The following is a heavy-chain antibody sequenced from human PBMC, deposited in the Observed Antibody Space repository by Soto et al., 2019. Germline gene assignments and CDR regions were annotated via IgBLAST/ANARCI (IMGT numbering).Heavy chain of an antibody. CDR1: VFTFSGSA. Sequence: GGSLRLSCAASVFTFSGSAMHWVRQASGKGLEWVGRIRSKANSYATAYAASVKGRFTISRDDSKNTAYLQMNSLKTEDTAVYYCTSPSYDSSGYYAFDIWGQGTMVTVSS. D-gene: IGHD3-22*01. CDR3: TSPSYDSSGYYAFDI. J-gene: IGHJ3*02. CDR2: IRSKANSYAT. V-gene: IGHV3-73*01.